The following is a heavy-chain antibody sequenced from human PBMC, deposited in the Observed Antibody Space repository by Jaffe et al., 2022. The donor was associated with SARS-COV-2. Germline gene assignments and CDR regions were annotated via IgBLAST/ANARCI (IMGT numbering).Heavy chain of an antibody. V-gene: IGHV4-61*02. Sequence: QVQLQESGPGLVKPSQTLSLTCTVSGGSISSGSYYWSWIRQPAGKGLEWIGRIYTSGSTNYNPSLKSRVTISVDTSKNQFSLKLSSVTAADTAVYYCARGQKFWSGYQLALNGAEYFQHWGQGTLVTVSS. CDR1: GGSISSGSYY. D-gene: IGHD3-3*01. J-gene: IGHJ1*01. CDR2: IYTSGST. CDR3: ARGQKFWSGYQLALNGAEYFQH.